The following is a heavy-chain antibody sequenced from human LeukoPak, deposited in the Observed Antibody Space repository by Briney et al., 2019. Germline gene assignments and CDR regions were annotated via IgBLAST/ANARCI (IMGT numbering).Heavy chain of an antibody. V-gene: IGHV1-8*01. CDR1: GYTFSSYD. D-gene: IGHD6-19*01. J-gene: IGHJ1*01. CDR3: ARRVGSGWPVQH. Sequence: ASVKVSCKAPGYTFSSYDINWVRQATGRGLEWMGWMNPNSGNTGYAQKFQGRLNMTRNTSIDTAYMELSSLRSDDTAVYYCARRVGSGWPVQHWGQGTLVTVSS. CDR2: MNPNSGNT.